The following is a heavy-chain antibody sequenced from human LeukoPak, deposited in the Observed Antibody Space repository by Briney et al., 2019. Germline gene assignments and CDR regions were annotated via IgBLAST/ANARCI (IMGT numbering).Heavy chain of an antibody. V-gene: IGHV3-23*01. CDR1: GFTFSSYG. Sequence: GGTLRLSCAASGFTFSSYGMSWVRQAPGKGLEWVSAISGSGGSTYYADSVKGRFTISRDNSKNTLYLQMNSLRAEDTAVYYCAKSKGYSSSSMVRYYYMDAWGKGTTVTVSS. CDR2: ISGSGGST. J-gene: IGHJ6*03. CDR3: AKSKGYSSSSMVRYYYMDA. D-gene: IGHD6-6*01.